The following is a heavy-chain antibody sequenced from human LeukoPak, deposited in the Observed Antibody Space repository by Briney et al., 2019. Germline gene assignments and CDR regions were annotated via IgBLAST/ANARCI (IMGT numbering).Heavy chain of an antibody. Sequence: SETLSLTCTVSGGSISSSSYYWGWIRQPPGKGLEWIGSIYYSGSTYYNPSLKSRVTISVDTSKNQFSLKLSSVTAADTAVYYCARDLDFWSGYYTGGFDPWGQGTLVTASS. CDR2: IYYSGST. V-gene: IGHV4-39*07. D-gene: IGHD3-3*01. J-gene: IGHJ5*02. CDR3: ARDLDFWSGYYTGGFDP. CDR1: GGSISSSSYY.